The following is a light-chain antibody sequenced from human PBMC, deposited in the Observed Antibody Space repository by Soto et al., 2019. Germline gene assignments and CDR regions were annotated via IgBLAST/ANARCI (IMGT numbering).Light chain of an antibody. V-gene: IGLV2-14*02. J-gene: IGLJ2*01. CDR3: SSYSSSSTHVV. Sequence: QSVLTQPASVSGSPGQSITISCTGTSSDVGSYNLLSWYQHHPGKAPKLMIYDVSNRPPVVSHRLSGSKSDKTASLTISGLQTEDEADDYCSSYSSSSTHVVFAGGTKVTVL. CDR1: SSDVGSYNL. CDR2: DVS.